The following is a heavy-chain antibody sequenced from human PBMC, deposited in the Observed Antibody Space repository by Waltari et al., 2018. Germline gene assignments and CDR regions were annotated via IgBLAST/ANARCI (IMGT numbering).Heavy chain of an antibody. CDR2: IYYSGST. V-gene: IGHV4-59*01. Sequence: QVQLQESGPGLVKPSETLSLTCTVSGGSISSYYWSWIRQPPGKGLEWIGYIYYSGSTNYNPSLKSRVTISVDTSKNQFSLKLSSVTAADTAVYYCARSRVYDFWSGAPGYYYGMDVWGQGTTVTVSS. D-gene: IGHD3-3*01. CDR3: ARSRVYDFWSGAPGYYYGMDV. J-gene: IGHJ6*02. CDR1: GGSISSYY.